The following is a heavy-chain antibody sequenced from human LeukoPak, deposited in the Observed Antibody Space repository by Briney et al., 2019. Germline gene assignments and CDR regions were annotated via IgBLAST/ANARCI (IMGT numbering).Heavy chain of an antibody. V-gene: IGHV3-9*01. CDR1: GFTFDDYA. D-gene: IGHD5-18*01. CDR3: AKADTWIQSYYFDY. J-gene: IGHJ4*02. Sequence: PGGSLRLSCAASGFTFDDYAMHWVRQAPGKGLEWVSGISWNSGSIGYADSVKGRFTISRDNAKNSLYLQMNSLRAEDTALYYCAKADTWIQSYYFDYWGQGTLVTVSS. CDR2: ISWNSGSI.